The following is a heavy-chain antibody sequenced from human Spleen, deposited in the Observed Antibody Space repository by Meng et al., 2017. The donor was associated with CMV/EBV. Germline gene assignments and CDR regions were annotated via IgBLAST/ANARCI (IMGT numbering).Heavy chain of an antibody. CDR1: YY. J-gene: IGHJ4*02. V-gene: IGHV1-2*02. D-gene: IGHD3-22*01. CDR2: INPNSGGT. CDR3: ARIRLDYYDSSGYPFAAYYFDY. Sequence: YYMHWVRQAPGQGLEWMGWINPNSGGTNYAQKFQGRVTMTRDTSISTAYMELSRLRSDGTAVYYCARIRLDYYDSSGYPFAAYYFDYWGQGTLVTVSS.